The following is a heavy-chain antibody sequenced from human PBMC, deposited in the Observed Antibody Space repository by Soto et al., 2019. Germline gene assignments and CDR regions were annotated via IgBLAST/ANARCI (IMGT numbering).Heavy chain of an antibody. J-gene: IGHJ3*01. Sequence: EVQLVESGGGVIQPGGSLRLSCAASGLTFSSNDMNWVRQAPGKGLEWVSLFYSGGSTYYADSVKGRFTISRDNSKNTLYLQMSSLRAEDTAVYYCATRPLLPGAPWGQGTMVTVSS. CDR2: FYSGGST. CDR1: GLTFSSND. CDR3: ATRPLLPGAP. D-gene: IGHD3-22*01. V-gene: IGHV3-53*01.